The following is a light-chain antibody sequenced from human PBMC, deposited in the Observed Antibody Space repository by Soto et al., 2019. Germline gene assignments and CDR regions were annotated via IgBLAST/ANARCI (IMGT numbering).Light chain of an antibody. J-gene: IGKJ1*01. CDR3: QQNFNTPWT. CDR1: QSITTY. V-gene: IGKV1-39*01. CDR2: AAS. Sequence: DIQMTQSPSSLSASVGDRVTITCRASQSITTYLNWFQQKPGKAPNLLIYAASTLQSAVPSRFSGSGSGTDFTLTINSLQPEDFATYYCQQNFNTPWTFGQGTRVEIK.